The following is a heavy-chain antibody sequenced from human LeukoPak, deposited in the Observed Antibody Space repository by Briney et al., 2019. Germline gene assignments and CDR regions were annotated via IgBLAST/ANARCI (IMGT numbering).Heavy chain of an antibody. V-gene: IGHV3-30*18. D-gene: IGHD6-13*01. J-gene: IGHJ4*02. Sequence: GGSLRLSCAASGFTFSSYGMHWVRQAPGKGLEWVAVISYDGSNKYYADSVKGRFTISRDNSKNTLYLRMNSLRAEGTAVYYCAKDSSPYSSSWLFDYWGQGTLVTVSS. CDR2: ISYDGSNK. CDR1: GFTFSSYG. CDR3: AKDSSPYSSSWLFDY.